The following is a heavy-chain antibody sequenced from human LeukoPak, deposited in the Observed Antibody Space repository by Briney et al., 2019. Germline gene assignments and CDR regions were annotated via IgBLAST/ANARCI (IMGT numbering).Heavy chain of an antibody. CDR1: GGSFSGYY. Sequence: SESLSLTCAVYGGSFSGYYWSWLRQPPGKGLEWIGEINHSGSNNYNPSLKSRVTISVDTSKNQFSLKLSSVTAADTAVYYCARGSIAAADGCPRTDYWGQGTLVTVSS. CDR3: ARGSIAAADGCPRTDY. J-gene: IGHJ4*02. V-gene: IGHV4-34*01. CDR2: INHSGSN. D-gene: IGHD6-13*01.